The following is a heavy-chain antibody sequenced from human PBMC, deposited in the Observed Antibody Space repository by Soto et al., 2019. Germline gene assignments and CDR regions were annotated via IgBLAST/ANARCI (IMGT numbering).Heavy chain of an antibody. CDR3: AKDLGASGSNAFDI. CDR2: ISYDGSNK. V-gene: IGHV3-30*18. CDR1: GLTFSSYG. J-gene: IGHJ3*02. D-gene: IGHD2-15*01. Sequence: GGSLRLSCAASGLTFSSYGMHWVRQAPGKGLEWVAVISYDGSNKYYADSVKGRFTIARDNSKNTLYLQMNSLRAEDTAVYYCAKDLGASGSNAFDIWGQGTMVTVSS.